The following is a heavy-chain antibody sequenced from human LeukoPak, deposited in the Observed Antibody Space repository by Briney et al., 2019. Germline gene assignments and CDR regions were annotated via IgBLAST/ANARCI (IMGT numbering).Heavy chain of an antibody. D-gene: IGHD3-22*01. Sequence: GESLKISCKGSGYSFTSYWIGWVRQMPGKGLEWMGIIYPGDSDTRYSPSFQGQVTISADKSISTAYLQWSSLKASDTAMYYCARLPYYYDSSGYYYDYWGQGTLVTVSS. CDR3: ARLPYYYDSSGYYYDY. CDR1: GYSFTSYW. CDR2: IYPGDSDT. J-gene: IGHJ4*02. V-gene: IGHV5-51*01.